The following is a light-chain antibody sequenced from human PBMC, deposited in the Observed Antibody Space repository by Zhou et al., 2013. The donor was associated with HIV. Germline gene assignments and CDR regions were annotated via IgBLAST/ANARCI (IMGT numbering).Light chain of an antibody. V-gene: IGKV3D-20*02. CDR1: QSISTKF. CDR2: ATS. J-gene: IGKJ4*01. Sequence: DIVLTQSPGTLSLSPGERATLSCRPSQSISTKFLAWYQHKPGQAPRLLIYATSRRAADVPDRFSGSGSGTDFTLTISSLEPEDFAVYYCQQRSNWPPFTFGGGTKVEIK. CDR3: QQRSNWPPFT.